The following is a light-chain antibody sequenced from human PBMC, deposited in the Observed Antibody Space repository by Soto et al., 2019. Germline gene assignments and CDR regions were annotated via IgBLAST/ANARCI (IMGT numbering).Light chain of an antibody. CDR2: SNN. V-gene: IGLV1-44*01. CDR1: GSNIGSNS. CDR3: AAWDDSLNGPV. J-gene: IGLJ1*01. Sequence: QSVLTQPPSASGTPGQRVSISCSGSGSNIGSNSVNWYQQLPGTAPKLLIYSNNQRPSGVPDRISGSKSGTSASLAISGLQSEYEADYYCAAWDDSLNGPVFGTGTKLTVL.